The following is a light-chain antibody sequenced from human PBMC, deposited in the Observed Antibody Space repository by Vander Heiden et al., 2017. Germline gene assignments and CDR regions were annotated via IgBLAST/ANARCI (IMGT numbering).Light chain of an antibody. CDR1: ALPKQY. Sequence: SYELTQPPSVSVSPGQTARITCSGDALPKQYAYWYKQKPGQARVLVIYKDSERPSGIPERFSGSSSGTTVTLTISGVQAEDEADYYCQSADSSGTVVFGGGTKLTAL. V-gene: IGLV3-25*03. CDR3: QSADSSGTVV. CDR2: KDS. J-gene: IGLJ2*01.